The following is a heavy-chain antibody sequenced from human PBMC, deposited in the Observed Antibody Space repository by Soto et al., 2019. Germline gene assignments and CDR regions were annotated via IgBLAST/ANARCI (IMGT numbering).Heavy chain of an antibody. CDR3: ATRGREQWLVPIQVY. J-gene: IGHJ4*02. Sequence: GGSLRLSCAASGFTFSSYAMSWVRQAPGKGLEWVSAISGSGGSTYYADSVKGRFTISRDNSKNTLYLQMNSLRAEDTAVYYCATRGREQWLVPIQVYWGQGTLVTVSS. CDR2: ISGSGGST. V-gene: IGHV3-23*01. D-gene: IGHD6-19*01. CDR1: GFTFSSYA.